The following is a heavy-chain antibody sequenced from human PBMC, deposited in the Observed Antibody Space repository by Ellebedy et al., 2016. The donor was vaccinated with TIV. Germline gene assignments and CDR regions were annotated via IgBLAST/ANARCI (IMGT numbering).Heavy chain of an antibody. Sequence: GESLKISCAASGFTFSNYWMHWVRQAPGKGLVWVSQMNSDGSTIRNADSVKGRFTISRDNAKNTLYLQMNSPRAEDTAVYYCARGGVTAAMDVWGQGATVTVSS. CDR2: MNSDGSTI. CDR3: ARGGVTAAMDV. V-gene: IGHV3-74*01. CDR1: GFTFSNYW. J-gene: IGHJ6*02. D-gene: IGHD2-2*01.